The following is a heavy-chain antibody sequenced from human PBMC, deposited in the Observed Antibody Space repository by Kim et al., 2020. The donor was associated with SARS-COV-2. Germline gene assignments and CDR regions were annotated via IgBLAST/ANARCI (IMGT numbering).Heavy chain of an antibody. J-gene: IGHJ4*02. CDR2: IYTSGST. CDR1: GGSISSGSYY. D-gene: IGHD6-19*01. V-gene: IGHV4-61*02. Sequence: SETLSLTCTVSGGSISSGSYYWSWIRQPAGKGLEWIGRIYTSGSTNYNPSLKSRVTISIDTSKNQFSLKLSSVTAADTAVYYCARVAVAALDYWGQGTLAT. CDR3: ARVAVAALDY.